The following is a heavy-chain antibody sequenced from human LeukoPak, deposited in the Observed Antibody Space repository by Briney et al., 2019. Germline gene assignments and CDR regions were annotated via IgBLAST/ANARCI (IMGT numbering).Heavy chain of an antibody. J-gene: IGHJ5*02. CDR2: FDPEDGET. CDR1: GYTLTELS. D-gene: IGHD6-19*01. Sequence: ASVRVSCKVSGYTLTELSMHWVRQAPGKGLERMGGFDPEDGETIYAQKFQGRVTMTEDTSTDTAYMELSSLRSEDTAVYYCATELASIAVAGSIWFDPWGQGTLVTVSS. CDR3: ATELASIAVAGSIWFDP. V-gene: IGHV1-24*01.